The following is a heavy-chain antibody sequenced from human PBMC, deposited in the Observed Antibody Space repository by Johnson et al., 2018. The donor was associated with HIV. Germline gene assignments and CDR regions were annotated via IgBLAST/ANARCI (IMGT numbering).Heavy chain of an antibody. CDR3: AKDYVDTASDDAFDI. V-gene: IGHV3-11*04. J-gene: IGHJ3*02. D-gene: IGHD5-18*01. Sequence: VQLVESGGGVVRPGGSLRLSCAASGFTFDDYVLSWVRQAPGKGLEWVSRISSSGSTIYYADSVKGRFTISRDNAKNSLYLQMNSLRAEDTAVYYCAKDYVDTASDDAFDIWGQGTMVTVSS. CDR1: GFTFDDYV. CDR2: ISSSGSTI.